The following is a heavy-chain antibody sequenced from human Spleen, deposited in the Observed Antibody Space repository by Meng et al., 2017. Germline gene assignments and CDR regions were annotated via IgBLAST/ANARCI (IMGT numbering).Heavy chain of an antibody. CDR1: GFIFSDYY. Sequence: GGSLRLSCAASGFIFSDYYTSWIRQAPGKGLQWVSYISTRSNTIYYADSGKGRFTVPRDNAKSLLYLQMHSLRVEDSAMYYCARDQWEIQTVDYWGQGTLVTVSS. CDR2: ISTRSNTI. CDR3: ARDQWEIQTVDY. D-gene: IGHD1-26*01. J-gene: IGHJ4*02. V-gene: IGHV3-11*01.